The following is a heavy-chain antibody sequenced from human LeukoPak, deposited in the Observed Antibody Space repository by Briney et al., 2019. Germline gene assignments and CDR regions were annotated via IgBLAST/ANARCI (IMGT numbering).Heavy chain of an antibody. D-gene: IGHD3-22*01. Sequence: SETLSLTCTVSGGSISSGGYYWSWIRQHPGKGLEWIGYIYYSGSTYYNPSLKSRVTISVDTSKNQFSLKLSSVTAADTAVYYCARLQWDYYDSSGYGYWGQGTLVTVSS. V-gene: IGHV4-31*03. J-gene: IGHJ4*02. CDR1: GGSISSGGYY. CDR3: ARLQWDYYDSSGYGY. CDR2: IYYSGST.